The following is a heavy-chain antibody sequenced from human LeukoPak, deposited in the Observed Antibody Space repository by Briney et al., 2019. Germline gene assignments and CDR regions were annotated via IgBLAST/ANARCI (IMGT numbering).Heavy chain of an antibody. CDR3: ARWAPYYYDSSGYRGGNDAFDI. CDR2: IRYDGSNK. Sequence: PGGSLRLSCAASGFTFSSYGLHWVRQAPGKGLDWVSLIRYDGSNKYYADSVKGRFTISRDNSKNTLYLQLNSLRSEDTAVYYCARWAPYYYDSSGYRGGNDAFDIWGQGTMVTVSS. J-gene: IGHJ3*02. D-gene: IGHD3-22*01. V-gene: IGHV3-30*02. CDR1: GFTFSSYG.